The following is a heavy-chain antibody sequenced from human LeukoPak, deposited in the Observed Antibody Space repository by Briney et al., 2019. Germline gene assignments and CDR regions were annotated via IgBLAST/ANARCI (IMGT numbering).Heavy chain of an antibody. CDR2: IRSKANNYAT. V-gene: IGHV3-73*01. Sequence: GGSLRLSCAASGFTFSGSAIHWVRQASGKGLEWVGRIRSKANNYATTYAASVKGRFTISRDDSKNTVHLKMNSLKTEDTAVYWCTRRTGSGSYYFDYWGQGTLVTVSS. J-gene: IGHJ4*02. CDR3: TRRTGSGSYYFDY. CDR1: GFTFSGSA. D-gene: IGHD3-10*01.